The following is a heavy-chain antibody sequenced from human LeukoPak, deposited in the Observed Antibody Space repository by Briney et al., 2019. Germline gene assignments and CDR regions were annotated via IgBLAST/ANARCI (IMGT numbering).Heavy chain of an antibody. D-gene: IGHD6-19*01. J-gene: IGHJ4*02. V-gene: IGHV4-34*01. Sequence: PSETLFLTCAVYGGSFSGYYGSWIRQPPGKGLEWIGQISHSGSTSYNPSLRSRVTISVDTSNNQFSLKLSSVTAADTAVYYCARQGGPYSSGWYEYYFDYWGQGTLVTVSS. CDR1: GGSFSGYY. CDR2: ISHSGST. CDR3: ARQGGPYSSGWYEYYFDY.